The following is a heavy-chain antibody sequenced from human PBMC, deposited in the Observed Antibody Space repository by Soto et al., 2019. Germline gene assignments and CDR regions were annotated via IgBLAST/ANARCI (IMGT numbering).Heavy chain of an antibody. J-gene: IGHJ4*02. CDR2: IWYDGSNK. Sequence: QVQLVESGGGVVQPGRSLRLSCAASGFTFSSYGMHWVRQAPGKGLEWVAVIWYDGSNKYYADSVKGRFTISRDNSKNTLYLQMNSLRAEDTAVYYCVREVEGDSSSWYYFDYWGQGTLVTVSS. V-gene: IGHV3-33*01. CDR1: GFTFSSYG. D-gene: IGHD6-13*01. CDR3: VREVEGDSSSWYYFDY.